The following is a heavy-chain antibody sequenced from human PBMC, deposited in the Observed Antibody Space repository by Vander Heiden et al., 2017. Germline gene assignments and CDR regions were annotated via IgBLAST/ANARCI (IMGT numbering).Heavy chain of an antibody. Sequence: QVQLVESGGGVVQPGRSLRLSCAASGFTFSSYGMHWVRQAPGKGLGWVAVIWYDGSNKYYADSVKGRFTISRDNSKNTLYLQMNSLRAEDTAVYYCARDHYYDSSGYYQTGYFQHWGQGTLVTVSS. CDR2: IWYDGSNK. J-gene: IGHJ1*01. D-gene: IGHD3-22*01. CDR3: ARDHYYDSSGYYQTGYFQH. CDR1: GFTFSSYG. V-gene: IGHV3-33*01.